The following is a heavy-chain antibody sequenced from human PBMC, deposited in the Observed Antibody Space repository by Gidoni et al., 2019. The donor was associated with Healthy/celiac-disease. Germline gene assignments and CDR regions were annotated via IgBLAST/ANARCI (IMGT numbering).Heavy chain of an antibody. D-gene: IGHD5-18*01. J-gene: IGHJ6*02. CDR1: GLTFSSYA. CDR3: AKCVRDTAMARYGMDV. CDR2: ISGSGGST. V-gene: IGHV3-23*01. Sequence: EVQLLESGGGLVQPGGSLRLSCAASGLTFSSYARSWVRQAPGKGLGWVSAISGSGGSTYYAYSVKGRFTISRDNSKNTLYLQMSSLRAEDTAVYYCAKCVRDTAMARYGMDVWGQGTTVTVSS.